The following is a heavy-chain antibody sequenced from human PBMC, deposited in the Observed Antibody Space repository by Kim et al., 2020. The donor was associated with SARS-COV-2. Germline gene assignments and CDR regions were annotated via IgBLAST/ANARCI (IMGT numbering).Heavy chain of an antibody. CDR1: GFTFSSYG. Sequence: GGSLRLSCAASGFTFSSYGMHWVRQAPGKGLEWVAVIWYDGSNKYYADSVKGRFTISRDNSKNTLYLQMNSLRAEDTAVYYCARDPGAVAGDYLFDYWGQGALVTVSS. J-gene: IGHJ4*02. CDR2: IWYDGSNK. V-gene: IGHV3-33*01. D-gene: IGHD6-19*01. CDR3: ARDPGAVAGDYLFDY.